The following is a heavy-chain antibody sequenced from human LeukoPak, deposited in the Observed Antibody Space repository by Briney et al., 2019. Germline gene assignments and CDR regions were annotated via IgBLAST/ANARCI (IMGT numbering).Heavy chain of an antibody. CDR3: ARDAVAAVGSFDY. D-gene: IGHD6-13*01. J-gene: IGHJ4*02. CDR1: GGSISNTNYY. V-gene: IGHV4-39*07. CDR2: ISYSGSV. Sequence: PSETLSLTCVVSGGSISNTNYYWGWVRQPPGKGPEWIASISYSGSVYYNPSLKSRVTMSVDTSKNQFSLKLSSVTAADTAVYYCARDAVAAVGSFDYWGQGTQVTVSS.